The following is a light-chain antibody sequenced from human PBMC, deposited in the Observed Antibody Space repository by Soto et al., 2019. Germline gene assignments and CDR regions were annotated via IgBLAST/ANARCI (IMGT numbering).Light chain of an antibody. Sequence: EIVMTQXPATLSVSPGERATLSCRASQSVRSXLAWYQQKPGQAPRLLIYGVSTRATGIPARFSGSGSETEFTLTISSLQSEDFAVYYCQQYNNWPPWTFGQGTNVEVK. CDR3: QQYNNWPPWT. CDR2: GVS. V-gene: IGKV3-15*01. CDR1: QSVRSX. J-gene: IGKJ1*01.